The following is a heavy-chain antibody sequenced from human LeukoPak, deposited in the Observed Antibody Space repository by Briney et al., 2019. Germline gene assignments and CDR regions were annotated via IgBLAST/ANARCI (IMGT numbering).Heavy chain of an antibody. CDR2: IYYSGST. V-gene: IGHV4-31*03. D-gene: IGHD4-17*01. CDR3: ASRKMTTAYS. J-gene: IGHJ4*02. CDR1: GGSISSGGYY. Sequence: SETLSLTCTVPGGSISSGGYYWSWIRQHPGKGLEWIGYIYYSGSTYYNPSLKSRLTISLDTSKNQFSLKLSSVTAADTAVYYCASRKMTTAYSWGQGTLVTVSS.